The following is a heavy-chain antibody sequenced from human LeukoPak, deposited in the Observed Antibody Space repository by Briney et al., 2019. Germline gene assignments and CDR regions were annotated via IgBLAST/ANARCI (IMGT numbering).Heavy chain of an antibody. V-gene: IGHV3-21*01. CDR1: GFTFSSYS. D-gene: IGHD2-2*01. CDR2: ISSSSSYI. CDR3: ARVSSYCSSTSCTGDY. Sequence: PGGSLRLSCAASGFTFSSYSLNWVRQAPGKGLEWVSSISSSSSYIYYADSVKGLFTIPRDNAKNSLYLQMNSLRAEDTAVYYCARVSSYCSSTSCTGDYWGQGTLVTVSS. J-gene: IGHJ4*02.